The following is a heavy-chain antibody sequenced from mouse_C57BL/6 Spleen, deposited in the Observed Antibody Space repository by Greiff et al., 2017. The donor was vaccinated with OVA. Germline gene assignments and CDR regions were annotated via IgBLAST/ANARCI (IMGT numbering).Heavy chain of an antibody. J-gene: IGHJ4*01. CDR2: IDPETGGT. Sequence: QVQLQQSGAELVRPGASVTLSCKASGYTFTDYEVHWVKQTPVHGLEWIGAIDPETGGTAYNQKFKGKAILTADKSSSTAYMELRSLTSEDSAVYYCTRGRRYAMDYWGQGTSVTVSS. CDR3: TRGRRYAMDY. D-gene: IGHD2-12*01. CDR1: GYTFTDYE. V-gene: IGHV1-15*01.